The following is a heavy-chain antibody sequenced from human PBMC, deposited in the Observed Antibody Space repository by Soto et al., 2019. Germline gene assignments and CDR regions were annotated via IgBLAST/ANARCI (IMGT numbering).Heavy chain of an antibody. Sequence: SETLSLTCTVSGGSISSYYWSWIRQPPGKGLEWIGYIYYSGSTNYNPSLKSRVTISVDTSKNQFSLKLSSVTAADTAVYYCARAPGDSAEYYFDYWGQGTLVTVSS. CDR3: ARAPGDSAEYYFDY. CDR1: GGSISSYY. J-gene: IGHJ4*02. D-gene: IGHD3-16*01. CDR2: IYYSGST. V-gene: IGHV4-59*01.